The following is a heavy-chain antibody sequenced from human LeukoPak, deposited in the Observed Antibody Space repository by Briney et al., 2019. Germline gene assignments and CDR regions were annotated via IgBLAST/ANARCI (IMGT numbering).Heavy chain of an antibody. V-gene: IGHV1-2*02. J-gene: IGHJ4*02. CDR1: GYTFTDYY. CDR3: ARGSSSWSTFDY. CDR2: INPNSGAT. D-gene: IGHD6-13*01. Sequence: SVKVSCTASGYTFTDYYMLWVRQAPGQGLEWMGWINPNSGATKYAQKFQGRVTMTRDRSISTAYMELSRLRSDDTAVYYCARGSSSWSTFDYWGQGTLVTVSS.